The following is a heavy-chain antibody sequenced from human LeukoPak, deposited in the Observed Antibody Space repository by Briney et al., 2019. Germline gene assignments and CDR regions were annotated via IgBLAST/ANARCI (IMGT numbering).Heavy chain of an antibody. Sequence: SQTLSLTCAISGDSVSSNSAAWTWLRQSPSRGLEWLGRTYYRSKWYNDYAISVKSRITINPDTSKNHFSLQLNAVTPEDTAGYXCARTALVGAGVDYWGQGTLVTVSS. D-gene: IGHD1-26*01. CDR3: ARTALVGAGVDY. J-gene: IGHJ4*02. CDR1: GDSVSSNSAA. V-gene: IGHV6-1*01. CDR2: TYYRSKWYN.